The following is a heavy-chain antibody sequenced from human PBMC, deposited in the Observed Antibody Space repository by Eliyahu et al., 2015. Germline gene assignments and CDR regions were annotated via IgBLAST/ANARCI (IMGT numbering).Heavy chain of an antibody. CDR3: ARERSQCSGGSCHRRTFDP. CDR1: GYTLTDFY. J-gene: IGHJ5*02. CDR2: INPXGGGT. Sequence: QVQLVQSGAEVKNPGDSVKVSCKASGYTLTDFYMXWARQTPGQGLEWMGWINPXGGGTHFEEKFRGRVTMTRDTSINTAYMEVTSLRSDDTAVYYCARERSQCSGGSCHRRTFDPWGQGTLVTVSS. V-gene: IGHV1-2*02. D-gene: IGHD2-15*01.